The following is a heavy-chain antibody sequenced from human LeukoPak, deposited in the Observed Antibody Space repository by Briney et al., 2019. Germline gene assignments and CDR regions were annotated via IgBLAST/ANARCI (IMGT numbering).Heavy chain of an antibody. J-gene: IGHJ5*02. CDR2: IDGDGRRV. V-gene: IGHV3-74*03. Sequence: GGSLRLSCTASGLTFSTYWMHWVRQAPGKGLVWVSRIDGDGRRVTYVDSVRGRFTVSRDNSKKTLYLQMNSLRAEDTSVYYCARSVSGAYVNWFDPWGQGTLVTVSS. CDR3: ARSVSGAYVNWFDP. CDR1: GLTFSTYW. D-gene: IGHD3-10*01.